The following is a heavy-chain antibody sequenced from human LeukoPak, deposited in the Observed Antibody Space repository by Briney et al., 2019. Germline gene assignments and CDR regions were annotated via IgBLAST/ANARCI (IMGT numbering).Heavy chain of an antibody. J-gene: IGHJ3*02. CDR1: GGSISSYY. Sequence: SETLSLTCTVSGGSISSYYWSWIRQPPGKGLEWIGHIYYSGSTNYNPSLKSRVTISVDTSKNQFSLRLSSVTAAVTAVYYCARGPYAFDIWGQGTMVTVFS. V-gene: IGHV4-59*08. CDR3: ARGPYAFDI. CDR2: IYYSGST.